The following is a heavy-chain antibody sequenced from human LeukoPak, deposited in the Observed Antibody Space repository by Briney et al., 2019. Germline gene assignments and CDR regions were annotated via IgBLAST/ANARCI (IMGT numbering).Heavy chain of an antibody. D-gene: IGHD3-16*01. J-gene: IGHJ6*02. CDR1: GFTISTYW. CDR2: INHNGNVN. V-gene: IGHV3-7*03. CDR3: ARGGGLDV. Sequence: GGSLRLSCSASGFTISTYWMSWVRQAPGKGLEWVASINHNGNVNYYVDSVKGRFTISRDNAKNSLYLQMSNLRAEDTAVYFCARGGGLDVWGQGATVTVSS.